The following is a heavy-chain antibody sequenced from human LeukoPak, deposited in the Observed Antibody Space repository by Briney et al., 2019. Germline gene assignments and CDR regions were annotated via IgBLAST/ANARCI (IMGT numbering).Heavy chain of an antibody. V-gene: IGHV1-2*02. CDR2: INPNSGGT. CDR1: GYTFTGYY. Sequence: ASVKVSCKASGYTFTGYYMHWVRQAPGQGLEWVGWINPNSGGTNYAQKFQGRVTMTRDTSISTAYMELSRLRSDDTAAYYCASSPNCSGGSCYSRGWYYYYGMDVWGQGTTVTVSS. D-gene: IGHD2-15*01. CDR3: ASSPNCSGGSCYSRGWYYYYGMDV. J-gene: IGHJ6*02.